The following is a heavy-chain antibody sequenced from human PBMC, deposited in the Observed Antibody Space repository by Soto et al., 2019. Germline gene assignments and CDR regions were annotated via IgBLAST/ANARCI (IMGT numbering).Heavy chain of an antibody. V-gene: IGHV4-59*08. Sequence: SETLSLTCTVSGGSISSYYWSWIRQPPGKGLEWIGYIYYSGSTNYNPSLKSRVTISVDTSKNQFSLKLSSVTAADTAVYYCARLSTGTNYYYYYMDVWGKGTTVTVSS. CDR2: IYYSGST. D-gene: IGHD1-1*01. CDR3: ARLSTGTNYYYYYMDV. J-gene: IGHJ6*03. CDR1: GGSISSYY.